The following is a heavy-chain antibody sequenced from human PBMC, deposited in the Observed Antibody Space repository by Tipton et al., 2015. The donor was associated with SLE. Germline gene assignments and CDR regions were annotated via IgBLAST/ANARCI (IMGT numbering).Heavy chain of an antibody. CDR2: INHSGST. Sequence: WIGEINHSGSTNYNPSLKSRVTISVDTSKNQFSLKLSSVTAADTAVYYCARGRINYYDSSGYGVWGQGTLVTVSS. CDR3: ARGRINYYDSSGYGV. D-gene: IGHD3-22*01. J-gene: IGHJ4*02. V-gene: IGHV4-34*01.